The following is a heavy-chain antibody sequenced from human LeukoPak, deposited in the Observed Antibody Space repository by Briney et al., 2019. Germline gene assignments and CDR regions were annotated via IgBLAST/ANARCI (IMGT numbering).Heavy chain of an antibody. CDR3: AREDSGWVGEGYFDY. Sequence: SETLSLTCAVSGGSISVPNWWSWVRQPPGKGLEWIGEVYHTESTNYNPSLKSRVTISIDKSKNQFSLKVSSVTAADTAVYYCAREDSGWVGEGYFDYWGQGTLVTVSS. V-gene: IGHV4-4*02. CDR1: GGSISVPNW. CDR2: VYHTEST. D-gene: IGHD1-26*01. J-gene: IGHJ4*02.